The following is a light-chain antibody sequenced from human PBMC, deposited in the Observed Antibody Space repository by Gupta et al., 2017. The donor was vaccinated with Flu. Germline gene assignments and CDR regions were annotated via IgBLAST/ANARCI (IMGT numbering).Light chain of an antibody. J-gene: IGLJ2*01. V-gene: IGLV2-14*01. CDR3: GSYGAVGV. CDR2: EVS. Sequence: SALTPPASASGSPGQSIAISCTGTNSDIGAYNYVSWYQQHPGKAPKLMIYEVSNRPSGVSTRFSGSKSGNTASLTISGLQAEDEADYYCGSYGAVGVCGGGTKVT. CDR1: NSDIGAYNY.